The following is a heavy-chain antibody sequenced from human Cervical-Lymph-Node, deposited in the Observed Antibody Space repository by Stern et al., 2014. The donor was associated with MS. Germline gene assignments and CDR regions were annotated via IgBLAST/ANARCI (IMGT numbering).Heavy chain of an antibody. J-gene: IGHJ4*02. Sequence: QITLKESGPTLVKPRQTLTLTCTVSGFSLTTTGVGVGWLRQSPGKDLEWLALIYWDHDKRYRPSLNSRLTITRDTSKNQVVLKLADMDHVVTGTYYCAHRREFAAAAVEYFDSWGQGALVTVSS. CDR1: GFSLTTTGVG. CDR3: AHRREFAAAAVEYFDS. CDR2: IYWDHDK. D-gene: IGHD6-13*01. V-gene: IGHV2-5*02.